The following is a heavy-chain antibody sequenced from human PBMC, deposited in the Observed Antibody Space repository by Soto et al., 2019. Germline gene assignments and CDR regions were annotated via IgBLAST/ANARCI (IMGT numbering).Heavy chain of an antibody. CDR1: GGSFSGYY. J-gene: IGHJ4*02. Sequence: SETLSLTCAVYGGSFSGYYWSWIRQPPGKGLEWIGEINHSGSTNYNPSLKSRVTISVDTSKNQFSLKLSSVTAADTAVYYCARGLTVTTYDYWGQGTLVTVSS. V-gene: IGHV4-34*01. CDR3: ARGLTVTTYDY. CDR2: INHSGST. D-gene: IGHD4-17*01.